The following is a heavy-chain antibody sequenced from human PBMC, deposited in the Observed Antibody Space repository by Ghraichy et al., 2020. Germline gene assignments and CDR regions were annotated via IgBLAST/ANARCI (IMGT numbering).Heavy chain of an antibody. CDR1: GFTFSSYS. Sequence: LSLTCAASGFTFSSYSMNWVRQAPGKGLEWVSSISSTSSYIYYADSVKGRFTISRDNAKNSLYLQMNSLRAEDTAVYYCARALSPYCGGDCYFGWGQGTLVTVSS. V-gene: IGHV3-21*01. J-gene: IGHJ4*02. CDR2: ISSTSSYI. D-gene: IGHD2-21*02. CDR3: ARALSPYCGGDCYFG.